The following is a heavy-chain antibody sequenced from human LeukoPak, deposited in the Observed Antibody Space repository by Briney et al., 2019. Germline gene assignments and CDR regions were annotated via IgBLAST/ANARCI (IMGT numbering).Heavy chain of an antibody. V-gene: IGHV3-21*01. CDR1: GFTFSSYS. D-gene: IGHD6-19*01. J-gene: IGHJ5*02. CDR3: ASFSAIAVAGSPGP. Sequence: PGGSLRLSCAASGFTFSSYSMNWVRQAPGKGLEWVSSISSSSSYIYYADSVKGRFTISRDNAKNSLYLQMNSLRAEDTAVYYCASFSAIAVAGSPGPWGQGTLVTVSS. CDR2: ISSSSSYI.